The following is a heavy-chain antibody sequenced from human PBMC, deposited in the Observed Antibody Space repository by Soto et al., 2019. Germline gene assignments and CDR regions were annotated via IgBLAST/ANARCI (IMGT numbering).Heavy chain of an antibody. CDR3: ARVTYYYDSSGYYYYFDY. CDR2: IIPIFGTA. J-gene: IGHJ4*01. V-gene: IGHV1-69*12. CDR1: GGTFSSYA. Sequence: QVQLVQSGAEVKKPGSSVKVSCKASGGTFSSYAISWVRQAPGQGLEWMGGIIPIFGTANYAQKFQGRVTITADESTSTAYMELSSLRSEDTAVYYCARVTYYYDSSGYYYYFDYWGHGTLVTVSS. D-gene: IGHD3-22*01.